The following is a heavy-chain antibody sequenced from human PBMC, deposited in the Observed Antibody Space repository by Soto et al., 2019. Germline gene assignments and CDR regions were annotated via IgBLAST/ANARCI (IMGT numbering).Heavy chain of an antibody. Sequence: QVQLLESGPGLVKPSQTLSLTCSVSGDSISTVDYFWAWVRQPPGQALEYIGYIYKSATTYYNPSFESRVAISLDTSKSQFSLNVTSLTAADTAVYFCARGRYCLTGRCIPNRFDSWGQGTLVTVYS. CDR1: GDSISTVDYF. V-gene: IGHV4-30-4*01. CDR2: IYKSATT. CDR3: ARGRYCLTGRCIPNRFDS. D-gene: IGHD2-15*01. J-gene: IGHJ5*01.